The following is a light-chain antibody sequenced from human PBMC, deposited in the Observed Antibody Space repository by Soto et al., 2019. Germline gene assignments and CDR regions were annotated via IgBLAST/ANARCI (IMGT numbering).Light chain of an antibody. CDR1: QSISDT. CDR3: QQYDNSPLT. V-gene: IGKV3-15*01. Sequence: EIVMTQSPATLSVSPGGRATLSCMASQSISDTLAWYQQKPGQAPRLLIYGASRRATGFTARFSGSGSGTDFTLTISSLQSEDFAVYYCQQYDNSPLTFGQGTRLEIK. J-gene: IGKJ5*01. CDR2: GAS.